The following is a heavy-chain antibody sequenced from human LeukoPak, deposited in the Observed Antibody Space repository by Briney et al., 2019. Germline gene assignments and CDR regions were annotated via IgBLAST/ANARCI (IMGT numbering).Heavy chain of an antibody. D-gene: IGHD3-10*01. V-gene: IGHV3-11*01. CDR2: ISTIGTTL. Sequence: GGSLRLSCSASGFTFSDYYMTWIRQAPAKGREWLSYISTIGTTLYYADSLKGRCTISMDNAKNSFYLQVNILNADDPAGDFCARRVYYGSGTSQYYFDYWGQGTLVTVSS. CDR1: GFTFSDYY. CDR3: ARRVYYGSGTSQYYFDY. J-gene: IGHJ4*02.